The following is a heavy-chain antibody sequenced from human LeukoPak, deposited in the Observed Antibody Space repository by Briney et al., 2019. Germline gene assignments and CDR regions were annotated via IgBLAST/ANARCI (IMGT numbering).Heavy chain of an antibody. J-gene: IGHJ4*02. Sequence: SETLSLTCTVSGYSISSGYYWGWIRQPPGKGLEWIGSIYHSGSTYYNPSLKSRVTISVDTSKNQFSLKLSSVTAADTAVYYCASWVIAAEGYWGQGTLVTVSS. V-gene: IGHV4-38-2*02. CDR2: IYHSGST. D-gene: IGHD6-13*01. CDR3: ASWVIAAEGY. CDR1: GYSISSGYY.